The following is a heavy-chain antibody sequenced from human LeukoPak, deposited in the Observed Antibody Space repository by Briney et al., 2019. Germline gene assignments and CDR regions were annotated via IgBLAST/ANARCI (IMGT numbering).Heavy chain of an antibody. V-gene: IGHV3-23*01. D-gene: IGHD1-26*01. CDR2: ISDSGRTT. CDR1: GFTFDSHY. J-gene: IGHJ1*01. CDR3: ATEFKVGTSTKYFQH. Sequence: PGGSLRLSCAASGFTFDSHYITWVRQAPGKGLQWVSAISDSGRTTHYADSVRGRFTISRDNSKSTVYPQMNSLRAEDAAVYHCATEFKVGTSTKYFQHWGLGTLVTVSS.